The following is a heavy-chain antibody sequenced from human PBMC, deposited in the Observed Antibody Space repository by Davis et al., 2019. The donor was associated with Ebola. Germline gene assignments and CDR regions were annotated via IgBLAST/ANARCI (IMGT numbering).Heavy chain of an antibody. CDR1: GYTFTSYG. D-gene: IGHD4-23*01. J-gene: IGHJ4*02. Sequence: ASVKVSCKASGYTFTSYGITWVRQAPGQGLEWMGWINPHNGNTNYAQNVQGRVTMTTDTSTSTAYMEVGILRSDDTAVYYCARDGKPGYFIEYWGQGTLVTVSS. CDR2: INPHNGNT. CDR3: ARDGKPGYFIEY. V-gene: IGHV1-18*04.